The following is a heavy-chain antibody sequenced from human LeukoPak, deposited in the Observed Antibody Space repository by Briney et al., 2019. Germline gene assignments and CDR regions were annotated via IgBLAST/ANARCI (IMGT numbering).Heavy chain of an antibody. J-gene: IGHJ4*02. CDR1: GGSISSGGYY. V-gene: IGHV4-30-2*01. CDR3: ARDRSLALSY. CDR2: IYHSGST. Sequence: SQTLSLTCTVSGGSISSGGYYWSWIRQPPGKGLEWIGYIYHSGSTYYNPSLKSRVTISVDRSKNQFSLKLSSVTAADTAVYYCARDRSLALSYWGQGTLVTVSS. D-gene: IGHD6-13*01.